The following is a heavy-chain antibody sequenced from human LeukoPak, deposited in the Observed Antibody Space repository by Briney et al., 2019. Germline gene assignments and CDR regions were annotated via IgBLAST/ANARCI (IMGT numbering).Heavy chain of an antibody. CDR3: AREGGIVATTAFDY. V-gene: IGHV1-18*01. CDR1: GYTFTRYG. D-gene: IGHD5-12*01. Sequence: ASVKVSCKASGYTFTRYGISWVRQAPGQGLEWMGWISAYKGNTNYAQRLQGRVTVTTDTSTSTAYMELRSLTSDDTAIYYCAREGGIVATTAFDYWGQGTLVTVSS. J-gene: IGHJ4*02. CDR2: ISAYKGNT.